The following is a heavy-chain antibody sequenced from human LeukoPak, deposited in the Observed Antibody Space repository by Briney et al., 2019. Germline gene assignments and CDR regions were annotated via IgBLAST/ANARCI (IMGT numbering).Heavy chain of an antibody. CDR2: IYPGDSDT. V-gene: IGHV5-51*01. D-gene: IGHD3-22*01. CDR3: ARLYDFDRSGYYYVGDY. J-gene: IGHJ4*02. Sequence: GASLKISCKGSGYSFSTYWIGWVRQMPGKGLEWMGIIYPGDSDTRYSPSFQGQVTISADKSISTAYLQWSSLKASDIAMYYCARLYDFDRSGYYYVGDYWGQGTLVTVSS. CDR1: GYSFSTYW.